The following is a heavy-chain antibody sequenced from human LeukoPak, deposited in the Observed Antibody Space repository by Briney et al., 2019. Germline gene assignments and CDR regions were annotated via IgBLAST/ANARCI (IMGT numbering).Heavy chain of an antibody. CDR2: MNPNSGNT. CDR1: GYTFTSHD. CDR3: ARVHLYDSSGYYDY. V-gene: IGHV1-8*01. Sequence: GASVKVSCKASGYTFTSHDINWVRQATGQGLEWMGWMNPNSGNTGYAQKFQGRVTMTRNTSISTAYMELSSLRSEDTAVYYCARVHLYDSSGYYDYWGQGTLVTVSS. J-gene: IGHJ4*02. D-gene: IGHD3-22*01.